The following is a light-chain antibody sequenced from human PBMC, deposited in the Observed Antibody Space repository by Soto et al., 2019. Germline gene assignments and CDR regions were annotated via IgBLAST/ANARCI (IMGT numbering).Light chain of an antibody. Sequence: EIVLTQSPGTLSLSPGERATLSCRASQSINNRYLAWYQQKPGQAPRLLIYAASSRATGIPDRFSGSGSGRDFTLTISRLEPEDFAVYYCQQLGSSPGFTFGPGTKVDI. CDR1: QSINNRY. CDR3: QQLGSSPGFT. V-gene: IGKV3-20*01. CDR2: AAS. J-gene: IGKJ3*01.